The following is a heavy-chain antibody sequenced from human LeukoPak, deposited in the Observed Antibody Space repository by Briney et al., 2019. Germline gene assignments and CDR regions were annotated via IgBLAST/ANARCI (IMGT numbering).Heavy chain of an antibody. CDR1: GYIFASYW. Sequence: PGESLKISCKAAGYIFASYWIGWVRQMPGKGLEWMGIIYPSDSDTRYSPSFQGQVTFSVDQPTNTAFLQWSTLRASDSATYYCARQKYCSGASCFVVTDPFEYWGQGTQVIVSS. CDR2: IYPSDSDT. J-gene: IGHJ4*02. CDR3: ARQKYCSGASCFVVTDPFEY. D-gene: IGHD2-15*01. V-gene: IGHV5-51*01.